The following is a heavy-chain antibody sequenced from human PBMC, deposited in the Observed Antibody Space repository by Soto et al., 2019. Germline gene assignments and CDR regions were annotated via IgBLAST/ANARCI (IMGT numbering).Heavy chain of an antibody. V-gene: IGHV4-34*01. CDR1: GGSFSDTY. J-gene: IGHJ5*02. CDR3: ARGVRLFRGSFDP. D-gene: IGHD2-15*01. CDR2: INHNTNT. Sequence: QVHLQQWGAGLLKPSETLSLTCAVYGGSFSDTYWNWFRQPPGKGLEWIGEINHNTNTIYNPSLTSRVAISVYTSQTHFSLTWTSVTAADTAVYYCARGVRLFRGSFDPWGQGTLVTVSS.